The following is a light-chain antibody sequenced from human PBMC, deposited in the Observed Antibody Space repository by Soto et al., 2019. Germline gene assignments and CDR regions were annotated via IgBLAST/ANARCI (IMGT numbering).Light chain of an antibody. J-gene: IGKJ2*01. Sequence: DIQMPQSPSSVSASGGDRVTITCRASQDISSWLAWYQQKPGKAPKLLIYAASSLQSGVPPRFSGSGAGTDFTLTISSLQPEDFATYYCQQANSFPYTFGQGTKLDIK. V-gene: IGKV1D-12*01. CDR1: QDISSW. CDR3: QQANSFPYT. CDR2: AAS.